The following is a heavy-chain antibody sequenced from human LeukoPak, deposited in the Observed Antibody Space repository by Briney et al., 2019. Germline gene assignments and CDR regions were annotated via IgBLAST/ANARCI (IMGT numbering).Heavy chain of an antibody. CDR2: IYYSGST. J-gene: IGHJ4*02. D-gene: IGHD3-22*01. CDR1: GGSISSSSYY. Sequence: PSETLSLTCTVSGGSISSSSYYWGWIRQPPGKGLEWIGSIYYSGSTYYNPSLKSRVTISVDTSKNQFSLKLSSVTAADTAVYYCARQVTVYYYDSSGYYYSYPLAFDYWGQGTLVTVSS. V-gene: IGHV4-39*01. CDR3: ARQVTVYYYDSSGYYYSYPLAFDY.